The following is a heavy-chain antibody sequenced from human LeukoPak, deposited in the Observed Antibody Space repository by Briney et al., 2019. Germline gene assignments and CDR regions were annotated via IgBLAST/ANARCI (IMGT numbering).Heavy chain of an antibody. V-gene: IGHV3-30*02. D-gene: IGHD2-15*01. CDR1: GFTFSSYS. CDR2: IRYDGSNK. Sequence: GGSLRLSCAASGFTFSSYSMNWVRQAPGKGLEWVAFIRYDGSNKYYADSVKGRFTISRDNSKNTLYLQMNSLRAEDTAVYYCAKDTQGLFDYWGQGTLVTVSS. J-gene: IGHJ4*02. CDR3: AKDTQGLFDY.